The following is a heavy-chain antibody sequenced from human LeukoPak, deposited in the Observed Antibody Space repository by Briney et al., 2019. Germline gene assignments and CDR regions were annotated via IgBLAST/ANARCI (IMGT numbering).Heavy chain of an antibody. CDR1: GFTFSSYA. V-gene: IGHV3-64D*06. CDR3: VKGPSIAVAGFRY. Sequence: GGSLRLSCSASGFTFSSYAMHWVRQAPGKGLEYVSAISSNGGSTYYADSVKGRFTISRDNSKNTLYLQMSSLRAEDTAVYYCVKGPSIAVAGFRYWGQGTLVTVSS. J-gene: IGHJ4*02. CDR2: ISSNGGST. D-gene: IGHD6-19*01.